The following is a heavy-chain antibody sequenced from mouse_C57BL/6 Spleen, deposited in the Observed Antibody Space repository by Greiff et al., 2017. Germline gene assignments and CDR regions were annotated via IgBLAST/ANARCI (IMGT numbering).Heavy chain of an antibody. D-gene: IGHD2-4*01. CDR2: IDPSDSET. J-gene: IGHJ4*01. CDR3: ARPGLPGDAMDY. Sequence: VQLQQPGAELVRPGSSVKLSCKASGYTFTSYWMHWVKQRPIQGLEWIGNIDPSDSETHYNQKFKDKDTLTVDKSSSTAYMQLSSLTSEDSAVYYCARPGLPGDAMDYWGQGTSVTVSS. CDR1: GYTFTSYW. V-gene: IGHV1-52*01.